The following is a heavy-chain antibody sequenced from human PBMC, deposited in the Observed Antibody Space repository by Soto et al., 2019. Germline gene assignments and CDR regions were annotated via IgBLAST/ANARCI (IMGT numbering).Heavy chain of an antibody. J-gene: IGHJ4*02. V-gene: IGHV3-23*01. CDR3: ATSLDYYDSSGYYYLPYYFDY. D-gene: IGHD3-22*01. CDR1: GFTFCSYA. Sequence: PGGSLRLSCAASGFTFCSYAMHWVRQAPGKGLEWVSATCCSGGNTYYGDSVKGRFTISRDNSKNTLYLQMNSLRAEDTAVYYCATSLDYYDSSGYYYLPYYFDYWGQGTLVTVSS. CDR2: TCCSGGNT.